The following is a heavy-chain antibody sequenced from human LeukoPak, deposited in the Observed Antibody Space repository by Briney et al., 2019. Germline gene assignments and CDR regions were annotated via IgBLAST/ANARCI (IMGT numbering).Heavy chain of an antibody. V-gene: IGHV3-21*01. CDR3: ARGSWRGYCSGSSCYSWVFDY. CDR1: GFTFSTYW. CDR2: ISISSSYI. Sequence: GGSLRLSCAASGFTFSTYWMSWVRQAPGKGLEWVSSISISSSYIYYADSVNGRFTISRDNAKNSLYLQMNSLRAEDTAVYYCARGSWRGYCSGSSCYSWVFDYWGQGTLVTVSS. J-gene: IGHJ4*02. D-gene: IGHD2-15*01.